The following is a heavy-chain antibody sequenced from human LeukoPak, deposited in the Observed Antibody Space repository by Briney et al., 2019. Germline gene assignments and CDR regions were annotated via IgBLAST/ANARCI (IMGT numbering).Heavy chain of an antibody. CDR1: GFTFNSFY. D-gene: IGHD4-17*01. J-gene: IGHJ4*02. CDR2: TYSDGINT. Sequence: GGSLRLSCTASGFTFNSFYMHWVRQVPGKGLVWVSRTYSDGINTNYADSVKGRFTISRDNAKNTVHLQMNSLSVEDTGVYYCARGIYGDPVAFDYWGQGILVTVSS. V-gene: IGHV3-74*01. CDR3: ARGIYGDPVAFDY.